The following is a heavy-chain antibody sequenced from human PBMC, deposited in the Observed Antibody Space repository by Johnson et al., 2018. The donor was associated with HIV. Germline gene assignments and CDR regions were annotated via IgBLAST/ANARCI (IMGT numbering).Heavy chain of an antibody. CDR3: ARACRDGYTCDAFDI. Sequence: EVQLLESGGGLVQPGGSLRLSCAASGFTFSTYWMSWVRQAPGKGLEWVANIKQDGSEKYYVDSVKGRFTISRDNSKNTLFLQMNSLRADDTALYYCARACRDGYTCDAFDIWGQGTMVTVSS. V-gene: IGHV3-7*01. CDR2: IKQDGSEK. CDR1: GFTFSTYW. J-gene: IGHJ3*02. D-gene: IGHD5-24*01.